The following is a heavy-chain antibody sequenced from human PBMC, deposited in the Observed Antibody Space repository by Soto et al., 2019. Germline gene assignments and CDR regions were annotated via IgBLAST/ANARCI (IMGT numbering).Heavy chain of an antibody. Sequence: QVQLVQSGAEVKMPGASVKVSCEASGYKFPEYFLHWVRQAPGQGLEWMGWISPESGVTYLAPKFKGRVTMTADMSTTTVYMHLSGLRPDDTAIYFCARATLIIRHITDLGEASPGVVEYWGQGTLVSVSS. CDR1: GYKFPEYF. V-gene: IGHV1-2*02. D-gene: IGHD3-16*01. J-gene: IGHJ4*02. CDR2: ISPESGVT. CDR3: ARATLIIRHITDLGEASPGVVEY.